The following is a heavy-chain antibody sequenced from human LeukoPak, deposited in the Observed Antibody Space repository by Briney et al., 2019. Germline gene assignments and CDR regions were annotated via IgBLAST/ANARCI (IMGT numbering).Heavy chain of an antibody. Sequence: GGSLRLSCAASGFTFSSYSMNWVRQAPGKGLEWVSSISSSRSYIYYADSVKGRFTISRDNAKNSLYLQMNSLRAEDMAVYYCAKGRITGIFSGYWDDAFDIWGQGTMVTVSS. D-gene: IGHD3-22*01. CDR2: ISSSRSYI. CDR3: AKGRITGIFSGYWDDAFDI. CDR1: GFTFSSYS. V-gene: IGHV3-21*01. J-gene: IGHJ3*02.